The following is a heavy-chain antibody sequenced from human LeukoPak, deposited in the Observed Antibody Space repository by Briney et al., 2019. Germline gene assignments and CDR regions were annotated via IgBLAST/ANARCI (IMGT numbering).Heavy chain of an antibody. V-gene: IGHV3-53*01. D-gene: IGHD2-15*01. Sequence: PGGSLRLSCAASGFTVSSNYMSWVRQAPGKGLEWVSVIYSGGSTYYADYVKGRFTISRDNSKNTLYLQMNSLRAEDTAVYYCARGYCSGGSCYTLWFDPWGQGTLVTVSS. CDR2: IYSGGST. J-gene: IGHJ5*02. CDR3: ARGYCSGGSCYTLWFDP. CDR1: GFTVSSNY.